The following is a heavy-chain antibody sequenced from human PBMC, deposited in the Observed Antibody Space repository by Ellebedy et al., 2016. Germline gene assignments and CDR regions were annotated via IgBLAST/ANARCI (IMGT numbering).Heavy chain of an antibody. J-gene: IGHJ4*02. CDR2: IYAGGST. CDR1: GFTFSSYG. V-gene: IGHV3-NL1*01. D-gene: IGHD1-14*01. CDR3: VGGNTIPGPEPLDY. Sequence: GESLKISCVASGFTFSSYGMHWVRQAPGKGLEWVSVIYAGGSTFYADSVKGRFSISRDNSKNTLYLQMNRLRAEDKAMYYSVGGNTIPGPEPLDYWGQGTLITVSS.